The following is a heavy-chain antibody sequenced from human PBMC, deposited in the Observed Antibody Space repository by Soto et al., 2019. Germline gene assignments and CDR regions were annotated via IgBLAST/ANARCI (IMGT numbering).Heavy chain of an antibody. CDR1: GGTFSSYA. CDR3: ARVYYYDSSGYYPLGY. CDR2: IIPIFGTA. D-gene: IGHD3-22*01. V-gene: IGHV1-69*01. J-gene: IGHJ4*02. Sequence: QVQLVQSGAEVKKPGSSVKVSCKASGGTFSSYAISWVRQAPGQGLEWMGGIIPIFGTANYAQKFQGRVTITAYESTSTAYMELSSLRSEDTAGYYCARVYYYDSSGYYPLGYWGQGTLVTVSS.